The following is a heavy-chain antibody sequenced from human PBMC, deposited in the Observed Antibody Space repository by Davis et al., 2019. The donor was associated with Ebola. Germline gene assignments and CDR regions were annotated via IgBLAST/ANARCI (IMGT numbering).Heavy chain of an antibody. D-gene: IGHD6-13*01. V-gene: IGHV3-23*05. CDR1: GFTFSNYG. CDR2: VIGSGSDT. J-gene: IGHJ4*02. CDR3: ARIAAGGY. Sequence: GESLKISCSASGFTFSNYGMSWVRQAPGKGLEWVSGVIGSGSDTYYADSVKGRFTISRDNSKNTLYLQMNSLRAEDTAVYYCARIAAGGYWGQGTLVTVSS.